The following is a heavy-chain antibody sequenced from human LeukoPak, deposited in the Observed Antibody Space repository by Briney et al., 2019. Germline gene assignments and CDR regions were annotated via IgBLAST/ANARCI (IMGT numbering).Heavy chain of an antibody. V-gene: IGHV3-23*01. CDR3: AKDSSSGTYFDY. CDR2: ISGSGGST. D-gene: IGHD1-26*01. CDR1: GFTFSTYD. J-gene: IGHJ4*02. Sequence: GGSLRLSCAVSGFTFSTYDMSWVRQAPGKGLEWVSSISGSGGSTYYADSVKGRFTIPRDNSKNTLYLQLKSLRAEDTGVYYCAKDSSSGTYFDYWGQGTLVTVSS.